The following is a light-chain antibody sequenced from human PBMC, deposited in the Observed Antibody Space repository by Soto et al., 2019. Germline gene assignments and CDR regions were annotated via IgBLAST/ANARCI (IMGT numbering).Light chain of an antibody. CDR3: QQYGSSPPIT. Sequence: EIVLTQSPGTLSLSPGERATLACRASQSVSNSYLAWYQQKPGQAPRLLIYGASSSATGIPDRFSGSGSGTDFTLSISRPEPEDFPEYDCQQYGSSPPITFGQGTRLEIK. CDR1: QSVSNSY. J-gene: IGKJ5*01. V-gene: IGKV3-20*01. CDR2: GAS.